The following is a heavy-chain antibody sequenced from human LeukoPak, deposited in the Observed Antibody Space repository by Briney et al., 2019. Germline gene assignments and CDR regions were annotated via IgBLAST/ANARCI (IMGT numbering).Heavy chain of an antibody. Sequence: SETLSLTCAVNGGSFSGYYWSWIRQPPAKRLEWIGEINHSGSTNYNPSLKSRVTISVDTSKNQFSLKLSSVTAADTAVYYFARGSRIVVVPAARSRYSSSWYFDYWGQGTLVTVSS. D-gene: IGHD2-2*01. J-gene: IGHJ4*02. CDR2: INHSGST. CDR3: ARGSRIVVVPAARSRYSSSWYFDY. V-gene: IGHV4-34*01. CDR1: GGSFSGYY.